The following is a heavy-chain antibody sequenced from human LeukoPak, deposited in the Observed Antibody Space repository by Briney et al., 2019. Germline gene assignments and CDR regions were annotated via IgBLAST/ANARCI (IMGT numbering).Heavy chain of an antibody. J-gene: IGHJ4*02. Sequence: PGRSLRPSCTASGFTFSSYAMHWVRQAPGKGLEWVAVISYDGSNKYYADSVKGRFTISRDHSKNTLYLQMNSLRAEDTAVYYCARDNYGGDYWGQGTLVTVSS. CDR3: ARDNYGGDY. D-gene: IGHD4-11*01. V-gene: IGHV3-30-3*01. CDR1: GFTFSSYA. CDR2: ISYDGSNK.